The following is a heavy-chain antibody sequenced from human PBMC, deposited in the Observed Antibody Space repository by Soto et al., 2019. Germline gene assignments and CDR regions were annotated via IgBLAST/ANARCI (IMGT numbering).Heavy chain of an antibody. J-gene: IGHJ4*02. CDR3: ARGHGGVVVVPAAIGY. CDR2: INAGNGNT. D-gene: IGHD2-2*01. CDR1: GYTFTSYA. V-gene: IGHV1-3*01. Sequence: ASVKVSCKACGYTFTSYAMHWVRQAPGQRLEWMGWINAGNGNTKYSQKFQGRVTITRDTSASTAYMELSSLRFEDTAVYYCARGHGGVVVVPAAIGYWGQGTLVTVSS.